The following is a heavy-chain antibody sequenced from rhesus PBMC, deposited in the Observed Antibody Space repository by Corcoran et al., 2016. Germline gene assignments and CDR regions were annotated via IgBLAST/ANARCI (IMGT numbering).Heavy chain of an antibody. CDR1: GGSISRSNW. CDR2: IYGSGGST. D-gene: IGHD3-34*01. V-gene: IGHV4-93*02. J-gene: IGHJ5-1*01. Sequence: QVQLQESGPALVKPSETQSLTCAVSGGSISRSNWWNWIRQSPGKGLEWIGGIYGSGGSTEYNPSLKSRVTISIATSKNQFSLKLSSVTAADTAVYYCVGGVMWSYSRFDVWGPGVLVTVSS. CDR3: VGGVMWSYSRFDV.